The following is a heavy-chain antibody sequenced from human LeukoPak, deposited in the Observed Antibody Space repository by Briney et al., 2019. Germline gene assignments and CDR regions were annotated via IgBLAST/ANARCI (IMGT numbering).Heavy chain of an antibody. Sequence: SETLSLTCAVYGGSFSDYYWSWIRQPPGKGLEWIGEINHSGSTNYNPSLKSRVTISVDTSKNQFSLKLSSVTAADTAVYYCARSTPMATNYYFDYWGQGTLVTVSS. CDR3: ARSTPMATNYYFDY. CDR1: GGSFSDYY. V-gene: IGHV4-34*01. D-gene: IGHD5-18*01. J-gene: IGHJ4*02. CDR2: INHSGST.